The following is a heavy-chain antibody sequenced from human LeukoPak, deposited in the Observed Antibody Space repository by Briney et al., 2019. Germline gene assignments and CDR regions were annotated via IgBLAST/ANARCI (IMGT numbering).Heavy chain of an antibody. J-gene: IGHJ4*02. CDR1: GFTFSRYW. V-gene: IGHV3-74*01. CDR2: INTDGSST. Sequence: GGSLRLSCAASGFTFSRYWMHWVRQAPGKGLVWVSRINTDGSSTSYADSVEGRFTIARDNAKNTLYLQMNSLRAEDTAVYYCVRDPEYYYGSGSYSSEFDYWGQGTLVTVSS. D-gene: IGHD3-10*01. CDR3: VRDPEYYYGSGSYSSEFDY.